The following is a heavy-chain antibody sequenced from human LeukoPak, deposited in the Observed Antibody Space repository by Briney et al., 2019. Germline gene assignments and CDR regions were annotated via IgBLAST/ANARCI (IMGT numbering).Heavy chain of an antibody. CDR1: GCPFTTYW. Sequence: GESLKISCQGFGCPFTTYWIGWVRQMPGKGLEGMGIIHPGDSDTRYSPSFQGQVTISADKSISTAYLQWSGLKASDTAMYYCARVGTSMVNFYHYYMDVWGKGTAVTVSS. CDR3: ARVGTSMVNFYHYYMDV. CDR2: IHPGDSDT. D-gene: IGHD5-18*01. J-gene: IGHJ6*03. V-gene: IGHV5-51*01.